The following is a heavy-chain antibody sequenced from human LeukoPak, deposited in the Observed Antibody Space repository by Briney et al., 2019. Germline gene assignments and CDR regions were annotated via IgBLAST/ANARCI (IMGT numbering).Heavy chain of an antibody. CDR3: ARTEYDYNNYAYYYGMDV. D-gene: IGHD4-11*01. J-gene: IGHJ6*02. V-gene: IGHV4-59*08. CDR2: IYYSGST. Sequence: SETLSLTCTVSGGSIRSYYWSWIRQPPGKGLEWIGYIYYSGSTNYNPSLKSRVTISVDTSKNQFSLKLNSVTDTDTAMYYCARTEYDYNNYAYYYGMDVWGQGTTVTVSS. CDR1: GGSIRSYY.